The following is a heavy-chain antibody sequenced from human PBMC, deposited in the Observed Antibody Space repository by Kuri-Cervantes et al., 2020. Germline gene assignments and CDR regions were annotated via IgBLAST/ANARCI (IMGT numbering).Heavy chain of an antibody. CDR2: ISYDGSNK. V-gene: IGHV3-30-3*01. D-gene: IGHD5-18*01. Sequence: GESLKISCAASGFTFSSYAMHWVRQAPGKGLEWVAVISYDGSNKYYADSVKGRFTISRDNSKNTLYLQINSLRAEDTAVYYCARAGYSYAFAGLDPWGQGTLVTVSS. CDR1: GFTFSSYA. CDR3: ARAGYSYAFAGLDP. J-gene: IGHJ5*02.